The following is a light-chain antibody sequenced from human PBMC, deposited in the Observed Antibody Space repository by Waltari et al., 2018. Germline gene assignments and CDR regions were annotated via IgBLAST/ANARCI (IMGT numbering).Light chain of an antibody. CDR3: AAWDDSLSALL. CDR1: ISNIRSNY. CDR2: TNH. Sequence: QSVLTQPPSASGTPGQRVTISCSGIISNIRSNYVYWYQQLPGTAPKLLIYTNHQRPSGVPDRFSGSKSDTSASLAISGLRSEDEADYFCAAWDDSLSALLFGGGTKLTVL. V-gene: IGLV1-47*01. J-gene: IGLJ2*01.